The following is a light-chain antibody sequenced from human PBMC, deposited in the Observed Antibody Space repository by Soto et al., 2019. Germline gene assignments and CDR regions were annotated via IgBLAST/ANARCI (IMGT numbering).Light chain of an antibody. V-gene: IGKV1-9*01. J-gene: IGKJ1*01. CDR1: QDIRSD. CDR2: AAS. Sequence: DIQLTQSPSFVSASIGDRVTITCRASQDIRSDLSWYQQRPGSAPKLLIYAASTVQSGVPSRFSGSGSGTEFTLTISSLQSEDFATYYCQQLNTSPWTFGQGSKVDFK. CDR3: QQLNTSPWT.